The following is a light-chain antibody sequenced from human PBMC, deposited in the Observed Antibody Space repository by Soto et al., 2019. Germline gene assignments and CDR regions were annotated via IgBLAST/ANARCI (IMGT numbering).Light chain of an antibody. Sequence: QSVLTQPASVSGSPGQSITISCTGTSSDVGGYNYVSWYQQHPDKAPKLMIYEVSNRPSGVSNRFPGSKSGNTASLTISGLQAEDEADYYCSSYTSSSTWVFGGGTK. CDR1: SSDVGGYNY. J-gene: IGLJ3*02. CDR3: SSYTSSSTWV. V-gene: IGLV2-14*01. CDR2: EVS.